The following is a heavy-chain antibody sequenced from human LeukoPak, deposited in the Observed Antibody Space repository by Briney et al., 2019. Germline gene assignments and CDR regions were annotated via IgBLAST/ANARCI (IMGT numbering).Heavy chain of an antibody. CDR2: INPSGGST. V-gene: IGHV1-46*01. D-gene: IGHD6-19*01. CDR3: ARFGSGWSTLDY. Sequence: ASVKVSCKASGYTFTSYDINWVRQATGQGLEWMGIINPSGGSTSYAQKFQGRVTMTRDTSTSTVYMELSSLRSEDTAVYYCARFGSGWSTLDYWGQGTLVTVSS. J-gene: IGHJ4*02. CDR1: GYTFTSYD.